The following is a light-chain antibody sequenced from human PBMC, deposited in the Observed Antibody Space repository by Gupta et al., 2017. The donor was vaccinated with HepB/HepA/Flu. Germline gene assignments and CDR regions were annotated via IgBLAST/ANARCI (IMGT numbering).Light chain of an antibody. CDR1: QNIYSS. V-gene: IGKV3-15*01. J-gene: IGKJ4*01. Sequence: TVMTQSPASMSVSPGERATLSCRASQNIYSSLAWYQQKPGQAPRLLIYGASTRATGIPARFSGSGSGTEFTLTISSLQSEDFAVYYCQQDNLRPITFGGGTKLEIK. CDR2: GAS. CDR3: QQDNLRPIT.